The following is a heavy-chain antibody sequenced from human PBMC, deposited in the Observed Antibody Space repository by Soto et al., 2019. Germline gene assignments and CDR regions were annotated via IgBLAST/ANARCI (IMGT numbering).Heavy chain of an antibody. CDR1: GGSISSGGYY. CDR2: LDYTGST. CDR3: ATLYMVRGVRTFDY. D-gene: IGHD3-10*01. J-gene: IGHJ4*02. V-gene: IGHV4-31*03. Sequence: QVQLQESGPGLVKPSQTLSLTCTVSGGSISSGGYYWSWIRQHPGKGLEWIGYLDYTGSTYYNPSLQSRVTLSVDTSKNQFSLKLSSVTAADTAVYYCATLYMVRGVRTFDYWGQGTLVTVSS.